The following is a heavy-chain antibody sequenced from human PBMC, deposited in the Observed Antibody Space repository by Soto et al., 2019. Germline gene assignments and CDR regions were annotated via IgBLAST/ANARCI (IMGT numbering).Heavy chain of an antibody. V-gene: IGHV3-23*01. J-gene: IGHJ4*02. CDR1: GFTFSSYA. CDR2: ISGSGGST. Sequence: GGSLRLSCAASGFTFSSYAMSWVRQAPGKGLEWVSAISGSGGSTYYADSVKGRFTISRDNSKNTLYLQMNSLRAEDTVVYYCENLTTAGDLSPYYFDYWGQGTLVTVSS. CDR3: ENLTTAGDLSPYYFDY. D-gene: IGHD3-16*02.